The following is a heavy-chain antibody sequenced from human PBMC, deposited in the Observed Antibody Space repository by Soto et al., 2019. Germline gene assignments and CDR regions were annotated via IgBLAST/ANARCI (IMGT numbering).Heavy chain of an antibody. CDR2: IYPGDSDT. D-gene: IGHD6-19*01. CDR1: GDSFTSYW. J-gene: IGHJ6*02. CDR3: ARTTGYSSGWTYYYYGMDV. Sequence: PGESLKISCKGSGDSFTSYWIGWVRQMPGKGLEWMGIIYPGDSDTRYSPSFQGQVTISADKSISTAYLQWSSLKASDTAMYYCARTTGYSSGWTYYYYGMDVWGQGTTVTSP. V-gene: IGHV5-51*01.